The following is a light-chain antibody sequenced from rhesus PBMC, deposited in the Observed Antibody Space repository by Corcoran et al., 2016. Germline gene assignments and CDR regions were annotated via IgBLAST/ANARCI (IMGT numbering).Light chain of an antibody. CDR3: LQHDTYPYT. CDR2: AAS. V-gene: IGKV1-28*01. J-gene: IGKJ2*01. CDR1: QGISTY. Sequence: DIQMTQSPSSLSASVGDTVTITCRAGQGISTYLNWFQQKPGTAPKLLIYAASSLQNGVPSRFSGIGSGNEFTLTISSLQPEDFAVYYCLQHDTYPYTFGQGTKIEIK.